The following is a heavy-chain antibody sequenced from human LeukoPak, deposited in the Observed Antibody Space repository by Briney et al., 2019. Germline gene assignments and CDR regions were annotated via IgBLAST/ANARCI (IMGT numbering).Heavy chain of an antibody. CDR2: IYYSGGT. V-gene: IGHV4-59*01. CDR1: GGSISTYY. CDR3: ARVSRTGAFDY. D-gene: IGHD3-10*01. J-gene: IGHJ4*02. Sequence: PSETLSLTCTLSGGSISTYYWSWIRQPPGKGLEWIGDIYYSGGTNYNPSLKSRVIISVDTSKNQFSLKLSSVTAADTAVYYCARVSRTGAFDYWGQGTLVTVS.